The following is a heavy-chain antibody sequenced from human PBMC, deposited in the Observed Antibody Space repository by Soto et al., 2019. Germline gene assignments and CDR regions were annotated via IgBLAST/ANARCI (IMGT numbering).Heavy chain of an antibody. Sequence: TGGSLRLSCAASGFTVSRYYMSWVRQTPGKGLEWVSVIYSDGSAYYPDSVKDRFTISRDNSKNTVHLQINSLRAEDTAVYYCARGAPYHDILTAPFDYWGQGTLVTVSS. V-gene: IGHV3-66*01. J-gene: IGHJ4*02. CDR1: GFTVSRYY. CDR2: IYSDGSA. CDR3: ARGAPYHDILTAPFDY. D-gene: IGHD3-9*01.